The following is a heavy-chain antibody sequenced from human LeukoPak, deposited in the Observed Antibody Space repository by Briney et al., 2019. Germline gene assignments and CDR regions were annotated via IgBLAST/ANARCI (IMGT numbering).Heavy chain of an antibody. CDR3: ARGTQDYPSGNYFDY. D-gene: IGHD3-16*01. CDR2: IYYSGST. Sequence: SETLSLTCTVSGGSISSYYWSWIRQPPGKGLEWIGYIYYSGSTNYNPSLKSRVTISVDTSKNQFSLKLSSVTAADTAVYYCARGTQDYPSGNYFDYWGQGTLVTVSS. V-gene: IGHV4-59*01. J-gene: IGHJ4*02. CDR1: GGSISSYY.